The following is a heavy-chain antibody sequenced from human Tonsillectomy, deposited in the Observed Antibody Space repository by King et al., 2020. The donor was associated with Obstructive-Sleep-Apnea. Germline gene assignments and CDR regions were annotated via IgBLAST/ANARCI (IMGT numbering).Heavy chain of an antibody. CDR2: ISWNSGRM. J-gene: IGHJ4*02. V-gene: IGHV3-9*01. CDR1: GFTFDDYA. CDR3: AKDLSSGWYGPVDY. Sequence: EQLVQSGGGSVQPGRSLRLSCAASGFTFDDYAMHWVRQAPGKGLEWVSGISWNSGRMGYADSVKGRFTISRDNAKNSLFLQMNSLRTEDTALYYCAKDLSSGWYGPVDYWGQGTLVTVSS. D-gene: IGHD6-19*01.